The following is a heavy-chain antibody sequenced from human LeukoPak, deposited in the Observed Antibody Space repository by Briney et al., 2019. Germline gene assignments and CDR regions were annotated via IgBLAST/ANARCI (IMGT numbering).Heavy chain of an antibody. CDR2: MYYSGST. Sequence: RPSETLSLTCAVSGGSISSSIHYWAWIRQPPGKGLEWIGSMYYSGSTYYNPSIKSRVTISVDTSKNQFSLKLSSVTAADTAVYYCAAPTYYDILTGYLPDAFDIWGQGTMVTVSS. CDR3: AAPTYYDILTGYLPDAFDI. J-gene: IGHJ3*02. D-gene: IGHD3-9*01. V-gene: IGHV4-39*01. CDR1: GGSISSSIHY.